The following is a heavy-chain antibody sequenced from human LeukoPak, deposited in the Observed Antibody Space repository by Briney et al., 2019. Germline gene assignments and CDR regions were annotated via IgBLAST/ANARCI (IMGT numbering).Heavy chain of an antibody. CDR2: INPSGGST. CDR1: GYTFSSYS. J-gene: IGHJ6*02. CDR3: ARDYDFWSGYPNYGMDV. V-gene: IGHV1-46*01. D-gene: IGHD3-3*01. Sequence: ASVKVSCKASGYTFSSYSMHWVRQAPGQGLEWMGIINPSGGSTRYAQKFQGRVTMTRDTSTSTVYMELSSLRSEDTAVYYCARDYDFWSGYPNYGMDVWGQGTTVTVSS.